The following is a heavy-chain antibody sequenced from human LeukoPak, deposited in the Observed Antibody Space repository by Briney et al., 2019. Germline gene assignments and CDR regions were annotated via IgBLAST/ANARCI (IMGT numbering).Heavy chain of an antibody. CDR1: GFTFSAYS. Sequence: QTGGSLRLSCAASGFTFSAYSMNWVRQAPGRGLEWISYIGLGSGFVSYADSVKGRFTISGDTARDSLYPQMNSLRAEDTAVYYCARDHNWAFDYWGQGTLVTVSS. J-gene: IGHJ4*02. D-gene: IGHD1-20*01. CDR2: IGLGSGFV. CDR3: ARDHNWAFDY. V-gene: IGHV3-48*04.